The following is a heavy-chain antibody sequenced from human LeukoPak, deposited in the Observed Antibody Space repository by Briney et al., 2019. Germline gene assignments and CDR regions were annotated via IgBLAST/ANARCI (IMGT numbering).Heavy chain of an antibody. Sequence: GGSLRLSCAASGFTFSSYGMHWVRQAPGKGLEWVAVISYDGSNKYYADSVKGRFTISRDNSKNTLYLQMNSLRAEDTAVYYCAKDRFGSSWYLTDYWGQGTLVTVSS. CDR3: AKDRFGSSWYLTDY. D-gene: IGHD6-13*01. J-gene: IGHJ4*02. CDR1: GFTFSSYG. CDR2: ISYDGSNK. V-gene: IGHV3-30*18.